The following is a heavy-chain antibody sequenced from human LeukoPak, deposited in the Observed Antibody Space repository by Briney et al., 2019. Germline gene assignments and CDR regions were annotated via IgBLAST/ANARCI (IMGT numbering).Heavy chain of an antibody. J-gene: IGHJ2*01. CDR3: ANGYATYYWYFDL. CDR2: ISGDGGST. CDR1: GFTFDDYA. D-gene: IGHD5-12*01. V-gene: IGHV3-43*02. Sequence: PGGSLRLSCAASGFTFDDYAMHWVRQAPGKGLEWVSLISGDGGSTYYADSVKGRFTISRDNSKNSLYLQMNSLRTEDTALYYCANGYATYYWYFDLWGRGTLVTVSS.